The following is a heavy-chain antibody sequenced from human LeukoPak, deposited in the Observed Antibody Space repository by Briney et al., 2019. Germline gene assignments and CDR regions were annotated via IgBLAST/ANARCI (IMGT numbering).Heavy chain of an antibody. CDR1: GGSISSSSYY. CDR2: IYYSGST. CDR3: ASVRTGYSSGWYLYYYYMDV. J-gene: IGHJ6*03. V-gene: IGHV4-39*07. D-gene: IGHD6-19*01. Sequence: PSETLSLTCTVSGGSISSSSYYWGWIRQPPGKGLEWIGSIYYSGSTYYNPSLKSRVTISVDTSKNQFSLKLSSVTAADTAVYYCASVRTGYSSGWYLYYYYMDVWGKGTTVTVSS.